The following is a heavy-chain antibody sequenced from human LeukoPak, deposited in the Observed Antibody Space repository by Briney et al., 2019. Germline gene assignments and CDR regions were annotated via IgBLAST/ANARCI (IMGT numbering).Heavy chain of an antibody. J-gene: IGHJ6*02. CDR1: GFTFSSYA. CDR3: AKLPNYYYYGMDV. V-gene: IGHV3-23*01. Sequence: PGGSLRLPCAASGFTFSSYAMSWVRQAPGKGLEWVSAISGSGGSTYYADSVKGRFTISRDNSKNTLYLQMNSLRAEDTAVYYCAKLPNYYYYGMDVWGQGTTVTVSS. CDR2: ISGSGGST.